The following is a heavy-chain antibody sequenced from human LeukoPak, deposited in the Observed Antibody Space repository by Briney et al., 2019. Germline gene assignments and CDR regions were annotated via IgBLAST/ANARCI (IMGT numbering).Heavy chain of an antibody. CDR1: GGSSSGYY. CDR2: INHSGST. D-gene: IGHD2-2*02. CDR3: ARGPRYCSSTSCYRLYGRTYYFDY. V-gene: IGHV4-34*01. J-gene: IGHJ4*02. Sequence: NSSETLSLTCAVYGGSSSGYYWSWIRQPPGKGLEWIGEINHSGSTNYNPSLKSRVTISVDTSKNQFSLKLSSVTAADTAVYYCARGPRYCSSTSCYRLYGRTYYFDYWGQGTLVTVSS.